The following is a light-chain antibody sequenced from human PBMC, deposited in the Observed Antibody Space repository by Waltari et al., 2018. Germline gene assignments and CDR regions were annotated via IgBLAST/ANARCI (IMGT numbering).Light chain of an antibody. CDR3: QQYNSYSLLT. CDR1: QLISKL. J-gene: IGKJ4*01. Sequence: DIQMTQSPSTLSASVGDRVTIACRPSQLISKLLTWYQQKPGKAHKLLIYKASTLESGVPSRFSGSGSGTEFTLTSSSLQPDDFATYYCQQYNSYSLLTFGGGTKVEIK. CDR2: KAS. V-gene: IGKV1-5*03.